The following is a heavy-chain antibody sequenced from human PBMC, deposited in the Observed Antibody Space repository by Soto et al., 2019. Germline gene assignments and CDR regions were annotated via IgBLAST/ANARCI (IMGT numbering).Heavy chain of an antibody. CDR1: GFTFSPYA. V-gene: IGHV3-30-3*01. CDR3: AKPLYSGSYSDYYFDY. Sequence: QVQLVESGGGVVQPGRSLRLSCAASGFTFSPYAMHWVRQAPGEGLEWVAVISYDGTNKYYADSVKGRFTISRDNSKNTLYLQMNSLRVEDTAVYYCAKPLYSGSYSDYYFDYWGQGTLVTVSS. CDR2: ISYDGTNK. J-gene: IGHJ4*02. D-gene: IGHD1-26*01.